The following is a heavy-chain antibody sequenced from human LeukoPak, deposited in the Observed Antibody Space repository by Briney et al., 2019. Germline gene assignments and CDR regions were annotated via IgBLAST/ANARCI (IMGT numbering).Heavy chain of an antibody. CDR2: ISSSGSTI. V-gene: IGHV3-48*03. D-gene: IGHD1-1*01. J-gene: IGHJ4*02. CDR1: GFTFSSYE. Sequence: PGGSLRLSCAASGFTFSSYEMNWVRQAPGKGLEWVSYISSSGSTIYYADSVKGRFTISRDNAKNSLYLQMNSLRAEDTAVYYCASYGGPYGTGYYFDYWGQGTLVTVCS. CDR3: ASYGGPYGTGYYFDY.